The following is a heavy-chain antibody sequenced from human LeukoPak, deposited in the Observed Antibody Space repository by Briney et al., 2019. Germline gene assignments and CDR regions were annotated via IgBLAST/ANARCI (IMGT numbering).Heavy chain of an antibody. CDR1: GYSFTSYW. CDR3: ARTYYYGSGSYSAFDY. CDR2: IYPGDSDT. Sequence: GESLKISCKGSGYSFTSYWIGWVRQMPGKGLEWMGIIYPGDSDTRYSPSFQGQVTISADKSISTAYLQWSSLKASDTAMYYCARTYYYGSGSYSAFDYWGQGTLVTVSS. J-gene: IGHJ4*02. V-gene: IGHV5-51*01. D-gene: IGHD3-10*01.